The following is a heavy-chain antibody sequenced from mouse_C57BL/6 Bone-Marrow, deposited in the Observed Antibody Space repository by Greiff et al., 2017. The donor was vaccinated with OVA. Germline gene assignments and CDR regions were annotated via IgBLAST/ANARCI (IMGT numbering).Heavy chain of an antibody. V-gene: IGHV1-15*01. CDR1: GYTFTDYE. CDR3: TREGITTVADY. J-gene: IGHJ2*01. D-gene: IGHD1-1*01. CDR2: IDPETGGT. Sequence: VKLVESGAELVRPGASVTLSCKASGYTFTDYEMHWVKQTPVHGLEWIGAIDPETGGTAYNQKFKGKAILTADKSSSTAYMELRSLTSEDSADYYCTREGITTVADYWGQGTTLTVSS.